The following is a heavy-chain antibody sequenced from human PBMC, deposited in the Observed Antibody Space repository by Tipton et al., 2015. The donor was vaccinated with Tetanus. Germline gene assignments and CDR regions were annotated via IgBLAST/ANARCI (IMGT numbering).Heavy chain of an antibody. CDR3: ACHYSSSSGGSIDY. CDR1: GGTFSSYA. J-gene: IGHJ4*02. V-gene: IGHV1-69*04. Sequence: QSGPEVKKPGSSVKVSCKASGGTFSSYAISWVRQAPGQGLEWMGRIIPILGIANYAQKFQGRVTITADKSTSTAYMELSSLRSEDTAVYYCACHYSSSSGGSIDYWGQGTLVTVSS. CDR2: IIPILGIA. D-gene: IGHD6-6*01.